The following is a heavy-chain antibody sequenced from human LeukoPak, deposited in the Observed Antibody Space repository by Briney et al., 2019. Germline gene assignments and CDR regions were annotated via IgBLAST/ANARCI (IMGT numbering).Heavy chain of an antibody. CDR1: GFIFSSYS. CDR2: IFPSGGEI. V-gene: IGHV3-21*04. D-gene: IGHD2-8*02. Sequence: GGSLRLSCAASGFIFSSYSMNWVRQAPGKGLEWVSSIFPSGGEIHYADSVRGRFTISRDNSKSTLSLQMNSLRAEDTAIYYCATYRQVLLPFESWGQGTLVTVSS. CDR3: ATYRQVLLPFES. J-gene: IGHJ4*02.